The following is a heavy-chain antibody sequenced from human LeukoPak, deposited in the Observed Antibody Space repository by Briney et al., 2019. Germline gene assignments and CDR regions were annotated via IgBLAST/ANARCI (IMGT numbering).Heavy chain of an antibody. J-gene: IGHJ4*02. CDR3: ARGWEWELPHFDY. V-gene: IGHV1-69*06. Sequence: SVKVSCKASGGTFSSYAISWVRQAPGQGLEWMGGIIPIFGTANYAQKFQGRVTITADKSTSTAYMELSSLRSEDTAVYYCARGWEWELPHFDYWGQATLVTVSS. CDR1: GGTFSSYA. D-gene: IGHD1-26*01. CDR2: IIPIFGTA.